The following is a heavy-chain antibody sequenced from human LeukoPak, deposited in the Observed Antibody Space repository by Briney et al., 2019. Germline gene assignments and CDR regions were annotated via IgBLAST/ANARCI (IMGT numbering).Heavy chain of an antibody. CDR3: ARTMAF. V-gene: IGHV3-48*01. J-gene: IGHJ4*02. Sequence: GGSLRLSCAASGFIFSNYSMNWVRQAPGKGLEWISYISIRSGSIFYADSVKGRFTISRDNAKNSLYLQMSSLRAEDTAVYYCARTMAFWGQGTLVAVSS. CDR1: GFIFSNYS. D-gene: IGHD5-24*01. CDR2: ISIRSGSI.